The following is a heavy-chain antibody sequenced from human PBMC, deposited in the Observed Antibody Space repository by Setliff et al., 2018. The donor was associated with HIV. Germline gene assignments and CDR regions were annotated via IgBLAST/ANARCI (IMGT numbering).Heavy chain of an antibody. CDR2: IYTSGST. D-gene: IGHD4-4*01. J-gene: IGHJ3*02. Sequence: LSLTCTVSGASISSGGYYWSWIRQPAGKGLEWIGRIYTSGSTKNNPSLKSRVTISVDTSKNQFSLRLRSVTAADTAVYYCARDGETTVMGDAFDIWGQGTMVTVSS. CDR1: GASISSGGYY. CDR3: ARDGETTVMGDAFDI. V-gene: IGHV4-61*02.